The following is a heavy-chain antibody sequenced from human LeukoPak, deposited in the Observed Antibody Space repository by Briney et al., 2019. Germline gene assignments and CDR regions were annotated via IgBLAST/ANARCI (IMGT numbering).Heavy chain of an antibody. D-gene: IGHD6-25*01. Sequence: SETLSLTCAVSGGSISSSNRWSWVRQPSGKGLEWIGEIYHGGSTNYNPSLKSRVTTSVDKSKNQFSLKLSSVTAADTAVYYCARALPYSSAFDYWGQGTLVTVSS. CDR2: IYHGGST. CDR1: GGSISSSNR. J-gene: IGHJ4*02. V-gene: IGHV4-4*02. CDR3: ARALPYSSAFDY.